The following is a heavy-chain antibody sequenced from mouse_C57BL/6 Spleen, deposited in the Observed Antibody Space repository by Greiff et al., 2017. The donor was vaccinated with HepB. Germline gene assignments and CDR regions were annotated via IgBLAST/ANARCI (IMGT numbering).Heavy chain of an antibody. CDR3: TADGYYARFAY. D-gene: IGHD2-3*01. CDR2: IRLKSDNYAT. V-gene: IGHV6-3*01. J-gene: IGHJ3*01. CDR1: GFTFSNYW. Sequence: EVKVEESGGGLVQPGGSMKLSCVASGFTFSNYWMNWVRQSPEKGLEWVAQIRLKSDNYATHYAESVKGRFTISRDDSKSSVYLQMNNLRAEDTGIYYCTADGYYARFAYWGQGTLVTVSA.